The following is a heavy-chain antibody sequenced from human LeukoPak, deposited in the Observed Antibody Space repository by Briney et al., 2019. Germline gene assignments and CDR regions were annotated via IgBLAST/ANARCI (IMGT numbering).Heavy chain of an antibody. V-gene: IGHV3-21*01. CDR1: GFTFSSYR. Sequence: GGSLRLSCAASGFTFSSYRMNWVRQAPGNGMDWVSSISSSSGHIVYADSVKGGFTVSRDNAKKSLYLQMNSLRAEDMAVYYCARDLWGTTVTTEYFDYWGQGTLVTVSS. J-gene: IGHJ4*02. CDR3: ARDLWGTTVTTEYFDY. CDR2: ISSSSGHI. D-gene: IGHD4-17*01.